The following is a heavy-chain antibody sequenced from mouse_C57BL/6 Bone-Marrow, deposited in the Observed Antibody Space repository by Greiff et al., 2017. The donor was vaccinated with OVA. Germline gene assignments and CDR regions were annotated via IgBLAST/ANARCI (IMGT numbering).Heavy chain of an antibody. D-gene: IGHD4-1*02. CDR3: ARDGSNWAWFGY. CDR1: GFTFSSYS. V-gene: IGHV5-4*01. CDR2: ISHGGSYT. J-gene: IGHJ3*01. Sequence: EVQLVESGGGLVKPGGSLKLSCAASGFTFSSYSMPWVRQTPEKRLEWVATISHGGSYTYYPDNVKGRYTIARDNAKNNLYLQMSHLKSEDTAMYYCARDGSNWAWFGYWGQGTLVTVSA.